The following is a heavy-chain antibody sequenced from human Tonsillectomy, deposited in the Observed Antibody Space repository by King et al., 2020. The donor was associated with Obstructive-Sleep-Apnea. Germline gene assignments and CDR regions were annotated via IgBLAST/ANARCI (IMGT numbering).Heavy chain of an antibody. CDR2: ISYDGSKK. CDR1: GFTFSSYG. V-gene: IGHV3-30*18. Sequence: VQLVESGGGVVQPGRSLRLSCAASGFTFSSYGMHGVRQAPGKGREWVAVISYDGSKKYFADPVKGRFTISRDKTKNTLYLQKNRLRAEDTAVYYCAKDRRYSGYDWEFDYWGQGTLVTVSS. J-gene: IGHJ4*02. CDR3: AKDRRYSGYDWEFDY. D-gene: IGHD5-12*01.